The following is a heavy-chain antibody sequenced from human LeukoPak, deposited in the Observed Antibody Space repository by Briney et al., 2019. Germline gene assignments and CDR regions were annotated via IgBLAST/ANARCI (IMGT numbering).Heavy chain of an antibody. J-gene: IGHJ4*02. CDR2: IIGSGLST. Sequence: GGTLRLSCAASGFTFNTYAMNWVRHAPGKGLEGGLYIIGSGLSTYYADSVKGRFTVSRDNSSNTLYLQMSSLRAEDTALYYCAKGGGDSSRWYFDYWGQGTLVTVSS. CDR3: AKGGGDSSRWYFDY. CDR1: GFTFNTYA. V-gene: IGHV3-23*01. D-gene: IGHD6-13*01.